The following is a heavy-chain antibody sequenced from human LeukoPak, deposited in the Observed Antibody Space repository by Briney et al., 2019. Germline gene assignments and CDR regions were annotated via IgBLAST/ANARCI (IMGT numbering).Heavy chain of an antibody. D-gene: IGHD7-27*01. V-gene: IGHV4-38-2*02. CDR2: IYHSGST. Sequence: SQTLSLTCTVSGYSISSGYYWGWIRQPPGKGLEWIGSIYHSGSTYYNPSLKSRVTISVDTSKNQFSLKLSSVTAADTAVYYCAGVALGYFDYWGQGTLVTVSS. J-gene: IGHJ4*01. CDR3: AGVALGYFDY. CDR1: GYSISSGYY.